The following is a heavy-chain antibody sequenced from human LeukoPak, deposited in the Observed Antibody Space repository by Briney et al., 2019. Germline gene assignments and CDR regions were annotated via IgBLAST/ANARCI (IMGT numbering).Heavy chain of an antibody. J-gene: IGHJ5*02. Sequence: GGSLRLSCAASGFTFGSYGMHWVRQAPGKGLEWVAVIWYDGSNKYYADSVKGRFTISRDNSKNTLYLQMNSLRAEDTAVYYCARGVISSGYPLFDPWGQGTLVTVSS. V-gene: IGHV3-33*01. CDR2: IWYDGSNK. CDR3: ARGVISSGYPLFDP. D-gene: IGHD3-22*01. CDR1: GFTFGSYG.